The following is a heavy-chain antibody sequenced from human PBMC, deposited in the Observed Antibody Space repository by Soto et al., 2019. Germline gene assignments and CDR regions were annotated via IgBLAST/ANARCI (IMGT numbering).Heavy chain of an antibody. CDR1: GFTFSSYG. Sequence: QVQLVESGGGVVQAGRSLRLSCADSGFTFSSYGMHWVRQAPGKGLGWLEVILYDGSNKYYADSVKGRFTISRDNSITTLDLQMNSLRADDADVYYCAKDPGACCGCDFYSDFEYWGQGTPVTVSS. D-gene: IGHD2-21*02. CDR2: ILYDGSNK. J-gene: IGHJ4*02. V-gene: IGHV3-30*18. CDR3: AKDPGACCGCDFYSDFEY.